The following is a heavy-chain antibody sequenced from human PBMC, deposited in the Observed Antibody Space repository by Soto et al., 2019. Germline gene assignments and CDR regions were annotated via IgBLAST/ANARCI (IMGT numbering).Heavy chain of an antibody. D-gene: IGHD3-10*01. J-gene: IGHJ4*02. CDR2: IYSGGST. V-gene: IGHV3-66*01. CDR3: ARTMVRGVIADFDY. Sequence: GGSLRLSCAASGFTVSSNYMSWVRQAPGKGLEWVSVIYSGGSTYYADSVKGRFTTSRDNSKNTLYLQMNSLRAEDTAVYYCARTMVRGVIADFDYWGQGTLVTVSS. CDR1: GFTVSSNY.